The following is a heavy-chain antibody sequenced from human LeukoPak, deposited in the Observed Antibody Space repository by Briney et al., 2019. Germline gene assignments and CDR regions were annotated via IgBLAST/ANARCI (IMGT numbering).Heavy chain of an antibody. J-gene: IGHJ3*02. D-gene: IGHD3-22*01. CDR1: SGSISSYY. CDR2: IYYSGST. CDR3: AREATGTGDSSGYYPQDAFDI. Sequence: SETLSLTCTVSSGSISSYYWSWIRQPPGKGREWIGYIYYSGSTNYNPSLKSRVTISVDTSKTQFSLKLSSVTAADTAVYYCAREATGTGDSSGYYPQDAFDIWGQGTMVTVSS. V-gene: IGHV4-59*01.